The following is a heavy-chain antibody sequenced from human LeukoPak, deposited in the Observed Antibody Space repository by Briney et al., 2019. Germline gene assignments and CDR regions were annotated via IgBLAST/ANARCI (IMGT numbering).Heavy chain of an antibody. CDR2: ITPYNGDT. V-gene: IGHV1-18*01. Sequence: ASLKVSCKASGYTFITYGITWVRQAPGQGLEWMGWITPYNGDTNYAQNLQDRVTMTTDTSTSTAYMELRSLRSDDTAVYFCARVAGVSYNYFDSWGQGTLVPVSS. CDR3: ARVAGVSYNYFDS. CDR1: GYTFITYG. J-gene: IGHJ4*02. D-gene: IGHD1-26*01.